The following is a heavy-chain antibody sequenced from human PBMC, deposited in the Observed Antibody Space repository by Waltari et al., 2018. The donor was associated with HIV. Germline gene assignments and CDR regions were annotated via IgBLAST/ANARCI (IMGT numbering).Heavy chain of an antibody. D-gene: IGHD3-10*01. CDR3: TKAESFFHPPDY. J-gene: IGHJ4*02. CDR1: GFTFDDYA. Sequence: EVQLVESGGGLVQPGRSLRLSCAASGFTFDDYAMHWVRQVSGKGLEGVSGISWNSDSTGYADSVKGRFTISRDNAKTSLYLQMNSLRTEDTALYYCTKAESFFHPPDYWGQGTLVTVSS. V-gene: IGHV3-9*01. CDR2: ISWNSDST.